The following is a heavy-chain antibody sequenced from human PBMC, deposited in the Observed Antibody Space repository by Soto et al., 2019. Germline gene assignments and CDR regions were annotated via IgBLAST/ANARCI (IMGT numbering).Heavy chain of an antibody. D-gene: IGHD4-17*01. CDR1: GFTFSDHY. CDR2: IRKKANSYTT. Sequence: GGSLRLSCAASGFTFSDHYMDWVRQVPGKGLEWVGRIRKKANSYTTEYAASVKGRFTISRDDSKNSMYLQMNSLKAEDTAVYFCAKISTTSYFDFWGQGTLVTVSS. CDR3: AKISTTSYFDF. J-gene: IGHJ4*02. V-gene: IGHV3-72*01.